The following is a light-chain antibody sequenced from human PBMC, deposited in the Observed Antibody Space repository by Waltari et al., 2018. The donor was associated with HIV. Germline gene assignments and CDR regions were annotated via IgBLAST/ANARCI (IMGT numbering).Light chain of an antibody. V-gene: IGKV2-28*01. CDR1: QSLLHSNGYNY. CDR3: MQAPERT. J-gene: IGKJ1*01. Sequence: DIVMTQSPLSLSVTPGEPASISCRSSQSLLHSNGYNYLDWYVQKPGQSPQLLIYLGSNRASGVPDRFSGSGSGTDFTLKISRVEAEDVGIYYCMQAPERTFGQGTKVEIK. CDR2: LGS.